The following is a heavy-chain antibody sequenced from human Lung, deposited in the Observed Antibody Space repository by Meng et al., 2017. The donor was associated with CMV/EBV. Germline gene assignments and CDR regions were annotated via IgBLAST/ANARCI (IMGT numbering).Heavy chain of an antibody. J-gene: IGHJ6*02. D-gene: IGHD1-1*01. CDR3: ARDQGSYEQLAPDYYYGMDV. CDR2: ITSASRYI. V-gene: IGHV3-21*01. CDR1: GFTFGFYS. Sequence: LSLTCAASGFTFGFYSLNWVRQAPGKGLEWVASITSASRYIFYADSVRGRFTVSRDNAKNSIYLQMNSLRAEDTAVYYCARDQGSYEQLAPDYYYGMDVXGQGXTVTVSS.